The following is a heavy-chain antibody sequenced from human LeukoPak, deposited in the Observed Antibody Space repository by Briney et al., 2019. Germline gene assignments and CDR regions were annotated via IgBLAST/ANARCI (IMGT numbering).Heavy chain of an antibody. J-gene: IGHJ5*02. CDR1: GGSISTYF. CDR2: INHSGST. D-gene: IGHD4-17*01. CDR3: ASRNSGDYGSWFDP. Sequence: SETLSLTCTVSGGSISTYFWSWIRQPAGKGLEWIGEINHSGSTNYNPSLKSRVTISVDTSKNQFSLKLSSVTAADTAVYYCASRNSGDYGSWFDPWGQGTLVTVSS. V-gene: IGHV4-34*01.